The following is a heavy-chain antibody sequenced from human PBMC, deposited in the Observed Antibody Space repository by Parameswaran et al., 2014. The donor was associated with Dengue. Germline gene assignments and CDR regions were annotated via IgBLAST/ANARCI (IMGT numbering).Heavy chain of an antibody. CDR3: ARDGGILSRQFY. J-gene: IGHJ4*02. V-gene: IGHV3-21*01. CDR2: ISSSSSYI. D-gene: IGHD2-15*01. Sequence: WIRQPPGKGLEWVSSISSSSSYIYYADSVKGRFTISRDNAKNSLYLQMNSLRAEDTAVYYCARDGGILSRQFYWGQGALVTVSS.